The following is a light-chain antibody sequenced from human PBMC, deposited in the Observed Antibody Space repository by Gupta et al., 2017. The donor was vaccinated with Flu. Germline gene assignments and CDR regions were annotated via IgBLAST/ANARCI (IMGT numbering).Light chain of an antibody. J-gene: IGLJ3*02. CDR3: HTWDNSIVV. Sequence: SYELTQPPSVSVSPGQTASIACSGDKLGNKYVCWYRQKPGQSPTLVLFQDSKRPSGIPERFSGSNSGNTATLTISGAQALDEADYYCHTWDNSIVVFGGGTKLTVL. CDR1: KLGNKY. CDR2: QDS. V-gene: IGLV3-1*01.